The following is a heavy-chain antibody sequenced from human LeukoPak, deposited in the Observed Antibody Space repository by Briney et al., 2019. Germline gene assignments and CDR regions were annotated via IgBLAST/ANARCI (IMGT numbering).Heavy chain of an antibody. Sequence: KSSETLSLTCAVYGGTFSGYYWSWIRQPPGKGLEWIGEINHSGSTNYNPSLKSRVTISVDTSKNQFSLKLSSVTAADTAVYYCARRYQLARNWFDPWGQGTLVTVSS. V-gene: IGHV4-34*01. J-gene: IGHJ5*02. CDR2: INHSGST. CDR1: GGTFSGYY. CDR3: ARRYQLARNWFDP. D-gene: IGHD2-2*01.